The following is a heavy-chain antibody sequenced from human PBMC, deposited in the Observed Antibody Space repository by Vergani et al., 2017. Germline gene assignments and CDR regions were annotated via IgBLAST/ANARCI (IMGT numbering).Heavy chain of an antibody. CDR3: ARDRELARSGWFIRLDY. CDR2: ISSSGSTI. J-gene: IGHJ4*02. V-gene: IGHV3-48*03. D-gene: IGHD6-19*01. CDR1: GFTFSSYE. Sequence: EVQLVESGGGLVQPGGSLRLSCAASGFTFSSYEMNWVRQAPGKGLEWVSYISSSGSTIYYADSVKGRFTISRDNAKNSLYLQMNSLRAEDTAVYYCARDRELARSGWFIRLDYWGQGTLVTVSS.